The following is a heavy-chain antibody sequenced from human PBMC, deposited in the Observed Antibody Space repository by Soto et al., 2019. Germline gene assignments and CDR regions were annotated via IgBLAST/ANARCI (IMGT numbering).Heavy chain of an antibody. CDR1: GFIFRSYG. CDR2: IWYDGVNK. V-gene: IGHV3-33*03. Sequence: GGSLRLSCAASGFIFRSYGMHWVRQAPGKGLEWVAFIWYDGVNKYYADSVKGRFTISRDNAKNSLYLQMNSLRAEDTAVYYCASRDGYNNGGFDYWGQGTLVTVSS. CDR3: ASRDGYNNGGFDY. D-gene: IGHD5-12*01. J-gene: IGHJ4*02.